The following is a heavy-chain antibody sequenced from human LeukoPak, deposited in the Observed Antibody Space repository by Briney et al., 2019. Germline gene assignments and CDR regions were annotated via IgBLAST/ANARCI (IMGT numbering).Heavy chain of an antibody. CDR3: ARDGGYPLAYYGMDV. V-gene: IGHV3-21*01. J-gene: IGHJ6*02. CDR2: ISSSSSYI. CDR1: GLTLSSYA. D-gene: IGHD5-12*01. Sequence: PGGSLRLSCAASGLTLSSYAMHWVRQAPGKGLEWVTSISSSSSYIYYADSVKGRFTISRDNAKNSLYLQMNSLRAEDTAVYYCARDGGYPLAYYGMDVWGQGTTVTVSS.